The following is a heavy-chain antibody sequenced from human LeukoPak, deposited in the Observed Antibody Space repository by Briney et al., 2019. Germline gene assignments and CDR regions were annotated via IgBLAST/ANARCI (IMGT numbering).Heavy chain of an antibody. Sequence: SCKASGYTFTGYYMHWVRQAPGKGLEWVAVISYDGSNKYYADSVKGRFTISRDNSKNTLYLQMNSLRAEDTAVYYCARVASDISSSPFDYWGQGTLVTVSS. CDR1: GYTFTGYY. CDR3: ARVASDISSSPFDY. V-gene: IGHV3-30*04. CDR2: ISYDGSNK. J-gene: IGHJ4*02. D-gene: IGHD6-6*01.